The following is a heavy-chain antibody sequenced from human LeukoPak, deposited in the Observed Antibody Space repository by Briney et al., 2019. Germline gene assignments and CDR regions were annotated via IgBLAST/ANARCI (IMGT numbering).Heavy chain of an antibody. D-gene: IGHD4-17*01. J-gene: IGHJ4*02. CDR1: GFTFSSYN. V-gene: IGHV3-21*01. Sequence: GGSLRLSCVASGFTFSSYNMNWVRQAPGKGLEWVSSISSSSSYIYYADSVKGRFTISRDNAKNSLYLQMNSLRAEDTAVYYCARDSTVTTIDYWGQGTLVAVS. CDR3: ARDSTVTTIDY. CDR2: ISSSSSYI.